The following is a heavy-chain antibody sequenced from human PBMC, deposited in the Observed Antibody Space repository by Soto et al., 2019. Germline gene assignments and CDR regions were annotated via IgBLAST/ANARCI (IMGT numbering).Heavy chain of an antibody. CDR2: VYSGGST. CDR1: GFTVSSNY. V-gene: IGHV3-53*01. D-gene: IGHD3-3*01. Sequence: EVQLVESGGGLIQPGGSLRLSCAASGFTVSSNYMSWVRQAPGKGLEWVSVVYSGGSTYYADSVKGRFTISRDNSKNKLYLQMNSLRDEDTAVYYCARGRFLEWFPRGWHGMDVWGQGTTVTVSS. J-gene: IGHJ6*02. CDR3: ARGRFLEWFPRGWHGMDV.